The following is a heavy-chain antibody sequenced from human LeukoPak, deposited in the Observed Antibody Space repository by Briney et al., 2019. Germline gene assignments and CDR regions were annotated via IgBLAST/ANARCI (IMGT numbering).Heavy chain of an antibody. J-gene: IGHJ5*02. V-gene: IGHV1-18*04. CDR1: GYTFTSYG. CDR3: ATARKNLLFPGCSGGSCSQEPNWFDP. Sequence: ASVKVSCKASGYTFTSYGISWVRQAPGQGLEWKGWISAYKGNTNYAQKLQGRVTMTTDTSPSTAYMELRRLRSAATAVYYCATARKNLLFPGCSGGSCSQEPNWFDPWGQGTLVTVSS. CDR2: ISAYKGNT. D-gene: IGHD2-15*01.